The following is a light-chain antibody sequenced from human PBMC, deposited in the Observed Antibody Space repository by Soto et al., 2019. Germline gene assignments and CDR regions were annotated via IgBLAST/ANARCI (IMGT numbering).Light chain of an antibody. Sequence: QSALAQPASVSGSPGQSITISCSGSRSDVGSYNLVSWFQQHPGKVPKLMIYEATKRPSGVSNRFSGSKSGNTASLTISGLQAEDEADYFCFSFTTTSTHVFGTGTKVTAL. J-gene: IGLJ1*01. CDR3: FSFTTTSTHV. CDR2: EAT. CDR1: RSDVGSYNL. V-gene: IGLV2-14*02.